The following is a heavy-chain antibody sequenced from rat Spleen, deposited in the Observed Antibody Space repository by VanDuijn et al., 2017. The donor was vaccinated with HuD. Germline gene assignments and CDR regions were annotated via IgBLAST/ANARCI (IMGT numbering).Heavy chain of an antibody. CDR1: GFTFSKYW. CDR3: ARFGYYDGSYYLYFDY. J-gene: IGHJ3*01. CDR2: ISSGGST. D-gene: IGHD1-12*02. V-gene: IGHV2S12*01. Sequence: QVQLKESGPGLVQPSQTLSLTCTVSGFTFSKYWMNWIRQAPGKGLEWIAAISSGGSTYYNSALKSRLSISRDTSKSQVFLKMNSLQTEDTAMYFCARFGYYDGSYYLYFDYWGQGTLVTVSS.